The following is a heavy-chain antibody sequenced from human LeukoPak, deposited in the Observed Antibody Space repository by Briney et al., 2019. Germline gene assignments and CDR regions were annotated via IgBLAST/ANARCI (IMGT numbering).Heavy chain of an antibody. V-gene: IGHV1-69*01. D-gene: IGHD2-2*02. CDR3: ASAYCSSTSCYTRSYFDY. CDR2: IIPIFGTA. Sequence: GSSVKVSCKASGGTFSSYAISWVRQAPGQGLEWMGGIIPIFGTANYAQKFQGRVTITADESTSTAYMELSSLRSEDTAVYYCASAYCSSTSCYTRSYFDYWGQGTLVTVSS. J-gene: IGHJ4*02. CDR1: GGTFSSYA.